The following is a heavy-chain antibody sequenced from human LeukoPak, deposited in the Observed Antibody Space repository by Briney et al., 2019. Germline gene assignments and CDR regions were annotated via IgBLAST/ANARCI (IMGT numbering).Heavy chain of an antibody. CDR3: ARVEQSDAFDI. CDR2: ISGSGGST. CDR1: GFTFSSYA. D-gene: IGHD1/OR15-1a*01. V-gene: IGHV3-23*01. J-gene: IGHJ3*02. Sequence: GGSLRLSCAASGFTFSSYAMSWVRQAPGKGLEWVSAISGSGGSTSYADSVKGRFTISRDNAKNTLYLQMNSLRAEDTAVYYCARVEQSDAFDIWGQGTMVTVSS.